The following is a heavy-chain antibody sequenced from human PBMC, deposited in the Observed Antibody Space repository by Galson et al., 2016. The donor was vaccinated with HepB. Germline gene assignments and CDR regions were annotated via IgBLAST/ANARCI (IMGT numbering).Heavy chain of an antibody. CDR1: GFTFSNYG. Sequence: SMRLSCAASGFTFSNYGMHWVRQTPGKGLEWVALIWYDENKKFYTDSVKGRITISRDNSKNKLDLQMNSMRDEDTAVYYCARDEPYYYAMDVWGKGTTVTVSS. V-gene: IGHV3-33*01. J-gene: IGHJ6*04. CDR2: IWYDENKK. CDR3: ARDEPYYYAMDV.